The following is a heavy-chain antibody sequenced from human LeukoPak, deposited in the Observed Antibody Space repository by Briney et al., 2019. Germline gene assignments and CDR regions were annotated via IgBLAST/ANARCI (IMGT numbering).Heavy chain of an antibody. CDR1: GGSISSSSYY. D-gene: IGHD4-11*01. Sequence: SETLSLTCTVSGGSISSSSYYWSWIRQPPGKGLEWIGYIYYSGSTNYNPSLKSRVTISLDSSTSQFSLKLTSVIAADTAVYYCVRVEDYSDRSAAFDIWGHGTMVTVSS. CDR3: VRVEDYSDRSAAFDI. CDR2: IYYSGST. V-gene: IGHV4-61*01. J-gene: IGHJ3*02.